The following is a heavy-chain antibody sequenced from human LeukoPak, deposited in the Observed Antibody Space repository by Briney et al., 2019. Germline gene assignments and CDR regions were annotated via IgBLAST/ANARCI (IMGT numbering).Heavy chain of an antibody. V-gene: IGHV1-2*04. CDR3: AREYGGNVRHFDY. CDR2: INPNSGGT. CDR1: GYTFTGYY. J-gene: IGHJ4*02. Sequence: ASVKVSCKASGYTFTGYYMHWVRQAPGQGLEWMGWINPNSGGTNYAQKFQDWVTMTRDTSISTAYMELSRLRSDDTAVYYCAREYGGNVRHFDYWGQGTLVTVSS. D-gene: IGHD4-23*01.